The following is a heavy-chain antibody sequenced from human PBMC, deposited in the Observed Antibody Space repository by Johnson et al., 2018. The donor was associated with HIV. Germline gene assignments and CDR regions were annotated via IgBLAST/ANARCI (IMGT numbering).Heavy chain of an antibody. CDR2: ITSSGSTI. CDR1: GLTVSDYY. D-gene: IGHD6-6*01. CDR3: ARAAPNAFDI. J-gene: IGHJ3*02. V-gene: IGHV3-11*04. Sequence: QVQLVESGGTLVQPGGSLRVSCAASGLTVSDYYMSWIRQAPGKGLEWVSYITSSGSTIYYADSVKGRVTISRDNAKNPLYLHMNSLRAEYTAVYYCARAAPNAFDIWGQGTMVTVSS.